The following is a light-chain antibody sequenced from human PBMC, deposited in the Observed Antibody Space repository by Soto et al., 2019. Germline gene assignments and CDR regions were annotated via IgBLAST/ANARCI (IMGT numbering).Light chain of an antibody. J-gene: IGLJ1*01. Sequence: QSVLTQSPSASASLGASVKLTCTLSSGHSSYAIAWHQQQPEKGPRYLMKLNSDGSHSKGDGIPDRFSGSSSGAERYLTISSLQSEDEADYYCQNWGTGIQVFGTGTKVTVL. V-gene: IGLV4-69*01. CDR1: SGHSSYA. CDR3: QNWGTGIQV. CDR2: LNSDGSH.